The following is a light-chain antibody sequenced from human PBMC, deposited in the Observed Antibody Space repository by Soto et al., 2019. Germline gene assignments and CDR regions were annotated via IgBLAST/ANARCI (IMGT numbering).Light chain of an antibody. CDR2: GTS. CDR3: QEYGRSPYT. Sequence: EIVLTQSPGTLSLSPGERATLSCRASENVATSYLGWYQQKPGQAPRLLISGTSTRATGIPDRFSGGGSGTDFNLTISRLEPKDSAIYFCQEYGRSPYTFGLGTKLEIK. CDR1: ENVATSY. J-gene: IGKJ2*01. V-gene: IGKV3-20*01.